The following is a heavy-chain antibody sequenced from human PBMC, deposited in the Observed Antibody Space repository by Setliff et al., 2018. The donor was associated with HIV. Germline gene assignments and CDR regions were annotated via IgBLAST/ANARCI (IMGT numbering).Heavy chain of an antibody. V-gene: IGHV4-4*09. Sequence: SENLSLTCTVSGDTDFYWNWIRQPPGKGLEWIGYIHASGKTNYNPSHKSRVTISLDTSKMQFSLHLTSVTAADTAVYYCATLDPSGGNFLAYWVQGTLVTVSS. CDR3: ATLDPSGGNFLAY. J-gene: IGHJ4*02. D-gene: IGHD6-25*01. CDR2: IHASGKT. CDR1: GDTDFY.